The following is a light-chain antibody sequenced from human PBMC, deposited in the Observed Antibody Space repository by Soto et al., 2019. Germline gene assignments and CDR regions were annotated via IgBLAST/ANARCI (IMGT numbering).Light chain of an antibody. CDR2: GAS. CDR3: QQYGSS. V-gene: IGKV3-20*01. CDR1: QSVSSSY. J-gene: IGKJ1*01. Sequence: EIVLTQSPGTRSLSPGERAALSCRASQSVSSSYLAWYQQKPGQAPRLLIYGASSRATGIPDRFSGSGSGTDFALTISRLEPEDFAVYYCQQYGSSFGQGTKVELK.